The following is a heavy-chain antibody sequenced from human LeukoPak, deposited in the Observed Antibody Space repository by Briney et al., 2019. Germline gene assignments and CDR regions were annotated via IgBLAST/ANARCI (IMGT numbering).Heavy chain of an antibody. J-gene: IGHJ4*02. CDR2: INHSGST. CDR1: GGSVSGYS. CDR3: VRGGIVGTSTRIPLFDS. V-gene: IGHV4-34*01. D-gene: IGHD1-26*01. Sequence: PSETLSLTCAVYGGSVSGYSWSWIRQPPGKGLEWIGEINHSGSTDYNASLKSRVFISEDTSKHEFSLKLSSVTAADTAVYYCVRGGIVGTSTRIPLFDSWGQGTLVTVSS.